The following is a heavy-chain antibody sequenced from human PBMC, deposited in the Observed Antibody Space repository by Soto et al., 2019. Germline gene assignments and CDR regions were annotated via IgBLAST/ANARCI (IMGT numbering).Heavy chain of an antibody. CDR2: ISSNGGST. D-gene: IGHD2-15*01. Sequence: GGSLRLSCAASGFTFSSYAMHWVRQAPGKGLEYVSAISSNGGSTYYANSVKGRFTISRDNSKNTLYLQMGSLRAEDMAVYYCARVVRRYCNGGSCFQSFDIWGPGTMVTVSS. J-gene: IGHJ3*02. V-gene: IGHV3-64*01. CDR1: GFTFSSYA. CDR3: ARVVRRYCNGGSCFQSFDI.